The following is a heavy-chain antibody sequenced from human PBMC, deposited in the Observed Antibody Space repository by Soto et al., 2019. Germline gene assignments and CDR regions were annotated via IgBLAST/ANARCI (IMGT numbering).Heavy chain of an antibody. Sequence: GGSLRLSCAASGFTFSSYSMNWVRQAPGKGLEWVSYISSSSSTIYYADSVKGRFTISRDNAKNSLYLQMNSLRAEDTAVYYCARVGRGYSRVNDYWGQGTLVTVSS. CDR3: ARVGRGYSRVNDY. CDR2: ISSSSSTI. CDR1: GFTFSSYS. D-gene: IGHD6-13*01. J-gene: IGHJ4*02. V-gene: IGHV3-48*01.